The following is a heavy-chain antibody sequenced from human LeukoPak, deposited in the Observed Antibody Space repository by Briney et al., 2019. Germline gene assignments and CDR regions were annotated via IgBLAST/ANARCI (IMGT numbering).Heavy chain of an antibody. CDR1: GFTFSSHS. Sequence: GGSQRLSCAASGFTFSSHSMNWVRQAPGKGLEWISYISSSSSAIFYADSVKGRFTISRDNAKNSLYLQMNSLRAEDTALYYCARDEVGGPLAYWGQGILVTVSS. CDR3: ARDEVGGPLAY. CDR2: ISSSSSAI. V-gene: IGHV3-48*01. J-gene: IGHJ4*02.